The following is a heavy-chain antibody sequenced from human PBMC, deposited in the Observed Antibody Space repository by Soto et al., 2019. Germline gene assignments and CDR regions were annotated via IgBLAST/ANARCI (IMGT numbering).Heavy chain of an antibody. CDR1: RFTFSSYS. D-gene: IGHD6-6*01. CDR2: ISSSSSYI. V-gene: IGHV3-21*01. Sequence: GGSLRLSCAASRFTFSSYSMNWVRQAPGKGLEWVSSISSSSSYIYYADSVKGRFTISRDNAKNSLYLQMNSLRAEDTAVYYCARDLLSIAARKGWFDPWGQGTLVTVSS. J-gene: IGHJ5*02. CDR3: ARDLLSIAARKGWFDP.